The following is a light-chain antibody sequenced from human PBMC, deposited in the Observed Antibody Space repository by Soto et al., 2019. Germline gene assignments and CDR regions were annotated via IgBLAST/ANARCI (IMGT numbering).Light chain of an antibody. V-gene: IGKV1-33*01. CDR1: QDISNY. CDR2: DAS. Sequence: DIQMTQSPSSLSASVGDRVTITCQASQDISNYLHWYQQKPGKAPKLLIYDASNLETGVPSRFSGSGSGTDFTFTISSLQPEDIATYYCQQYGNLPTLFGPGTKVDIK. CDR3: QQYGNLPTL. J-gene: IGKJ3*01.